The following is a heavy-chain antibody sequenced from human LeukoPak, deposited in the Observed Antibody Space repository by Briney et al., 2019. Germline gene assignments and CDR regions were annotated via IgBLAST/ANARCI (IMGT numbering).Heavy chain of an antibody. CDR1: GGTFSSYT. V-gene: IGHV1-69*02. J-gene: IGHJ4*02. Sequence: SVKVSCKASGGTFSSYTISWVRQAPGQGLEWMGRIIPILGIANYAQKFQGRVTITADKSTSTAYMELSSLRSEDTAVCYCARSLRRHCSSTSCYYFDYWGQGTLVTVSS. D-gene: IGHD2-2*01. CDR2: IIPILGIA. CDR3: ARSLRRHCSSTSCYYFDY.